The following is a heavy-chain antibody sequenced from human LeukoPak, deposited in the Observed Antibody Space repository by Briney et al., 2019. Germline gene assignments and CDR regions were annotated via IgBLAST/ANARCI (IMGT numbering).Heavy chain of an antibody. CDR1: GYTFTSYY. CDR2: INPSGGST. CDR3: ARVLLGFAGPGRYYLDY. Sequence: GASVKVSCKASGYTFTSYYMHWVRQAPGQGLEWMGIINPSGGSTSYAQKFQGRVTMTRDTSTSTVYMELSSLRSEDTAVYYCARVLLGFAGPGRYYLDYWGQGTLVTVSS. D-gene: IGHD1-26*01. J-gene: IGHJ4*02. V-gene: IGHV1-46*01.